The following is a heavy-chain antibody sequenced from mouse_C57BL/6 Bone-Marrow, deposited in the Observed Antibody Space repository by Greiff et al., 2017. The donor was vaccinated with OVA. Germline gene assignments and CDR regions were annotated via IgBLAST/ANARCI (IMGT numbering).Heavy chain of an antibody. V-gene: IGHV1-66*01. CDR2: IYPGSGNT. J-gene: IGHJ1*03. CDR3: AREGITTVVDWYFDV. Sequence: QVQLKESGPELVKPGASVKISCKASGYSFTSYYIHWVKQRPGQGLEWIGWIYPGSGNTKYNEKFKGKATLTADTSSSTAYMQLSSLTSEDSAVYYCAREGITTVVDWYFDVWGTGTTVTVSS. D-gene: IGHD1-1*01. CDR1: GYSFTSYY.